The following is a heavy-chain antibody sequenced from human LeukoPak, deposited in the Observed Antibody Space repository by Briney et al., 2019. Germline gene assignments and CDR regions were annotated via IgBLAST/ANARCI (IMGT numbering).Heavy chain of an antibody. CDR1: GFTFSSYS. Sequence: GESLKISCAASGFTFSSYSMNWVRQAPGKGLEWVSYISSSNNTIYYADTVKGRFTISRDNAKNSLYLQMNSLRAEDTTVYYCAKSESSWYSPFDYWGQGTLVTVSS. D-gene: IGHD6-13*01. V-gene: IGHV3-48*04. CDR3: AKSESSWYSPFDY. CDR2: ISSSNNTI. J-gene: IGHJ4*02.